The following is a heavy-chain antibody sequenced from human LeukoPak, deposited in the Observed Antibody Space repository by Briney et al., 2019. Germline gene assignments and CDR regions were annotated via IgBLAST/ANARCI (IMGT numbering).Heavy chain of an antibody. CDR3: ASFTSNYYDSSGYYYHDAFDI. V-gene: IGHV4-4*07. J-gene: IGHJ3*02. Sequence: SETLSLTCTVSGGSISSYYWSWIRQPAGKGLEWIGRIYTSGSTNYNPSLKSRVTMSVDTSKNQFSLKLSSVTAADTAVYYCASFTSNYYDSSGYYYHDAFDIWGQGTMVTVSS. CDR2: IYTSGST. CDR1: GGSISSYY. D-gene: IGHD3-22*01.